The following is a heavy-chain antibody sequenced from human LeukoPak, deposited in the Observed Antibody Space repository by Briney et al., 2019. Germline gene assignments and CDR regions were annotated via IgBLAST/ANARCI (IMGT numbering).Heavy chain of an antibody. J-gene: IGHJ4*02. CDR2: IKEDGREK. Sequence: GGSLRLSCAASGFTFRYYWMTWVRQAPGKGLEWVANIKEDGREKYYVDSVKGRFTISRDNAENSLYLQMNSLRAEDTAVYYCARVDYYDTSGYYFWGQGTLVTVS. D-gene: IGHD3-22*01. CDR3: ARVDYYDTSGYYF. V-gene: IGHV3-7*05. CDR1: GFTFRYYW.